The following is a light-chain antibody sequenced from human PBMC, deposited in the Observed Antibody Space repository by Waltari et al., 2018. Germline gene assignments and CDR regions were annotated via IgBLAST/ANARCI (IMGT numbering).Light chain of an antibody. J-gene: IGLJ1*01. Sequence: QSALTQPASVSGSPGQSLTVSCTGTSSDIGTYNYVSWYQQPPGKAPKLMIYDVSSRPSGVSNRFSGSKSGNTASLTISGLQAEDEADYYCDSKSSSSPHVFGTGTKVTVL. V-gene: IGLV2-14*03. CDR3: DSKSSSSPHV. CDR2: DVS. CDR1: SSDIGTYNY.